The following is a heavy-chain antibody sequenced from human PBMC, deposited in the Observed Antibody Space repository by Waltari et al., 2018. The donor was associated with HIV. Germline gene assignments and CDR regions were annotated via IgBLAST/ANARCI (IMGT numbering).Heavy chain of an antibody. CDR3: ARVSYYDYVWGSYRETYFDY. V-gene: IGHV1-69*01. J-gene: IGHJ4*02. CDR2: TIPSFGTA. Sequence: QVQLVQSGAEVKKPGSSVKVSCKASGGTFSSYAISWVRQAPGQGLEWMGGTIPSFGTANYAQKFQGRVTITADESTSTAYMELSSLRSEDTAVYYCARVSYYDYVWGSYRETYFDYWGQGTLVTVSS. CDR1: GGTFSSYA. D-gene: IGHD3-16*02.